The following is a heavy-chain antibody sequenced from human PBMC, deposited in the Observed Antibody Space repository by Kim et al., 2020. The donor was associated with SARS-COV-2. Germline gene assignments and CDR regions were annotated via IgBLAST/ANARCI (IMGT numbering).Heavy chain of an antibody. J-gene: IGHJ4*02. Sequence: GSNKYYADSVKGRFTISRDNSKNTLYLQMNSLRTEDTAVYYCAKRPGSDYWGQGTLVTVSS. D-gene: IGHD7-27*01. V-gene: IGHV3-30*02. CDR2: GSNK. CDR3: AKRPGSDY.